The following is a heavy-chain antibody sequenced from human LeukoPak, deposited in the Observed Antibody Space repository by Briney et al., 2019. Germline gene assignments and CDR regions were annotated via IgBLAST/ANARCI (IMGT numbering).Heavy chain of an antibody. D-gene: IGHD3-10*01. V-gene: IGHV3-48*01. CDR1: GFTFSSYS. J-gene: IGHJ6*02. CDR3: ARSGNPYYFGIDV. CDR2: LSSSSSPI. Sequence: RTGGSLRLSCVASGFTFSSYSMNWVRQAPGKGLEWVSYLSSSSSPIYYADSVKGRFTISRDNAKNSLFLQMNSLRADDTAVYYCARSGNPYYFGIDVWGQGTTVTVSS.